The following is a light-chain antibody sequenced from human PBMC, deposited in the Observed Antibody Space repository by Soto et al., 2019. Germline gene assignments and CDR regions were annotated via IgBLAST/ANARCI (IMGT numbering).Light chain of an antibody. CDR1: QSISSY. Sequence: DIQMTQSPSSLSASVGDRVTITCRASQSISSYLNWYQQKPGKAPKLLIYAASNLQSGVPSRFSGSGSGTEFTLTISSLQPEDFATYDCQQSYSTPLTYGGGTKVESK. CDR2: AAS. J-gene: IGKJ4*01. CDR3: QQSYSTPLT. V-gene: IGKV1-39*01.